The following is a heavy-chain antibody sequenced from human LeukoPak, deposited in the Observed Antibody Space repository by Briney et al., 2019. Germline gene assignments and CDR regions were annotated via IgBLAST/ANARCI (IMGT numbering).Heavy chain of an antibody. V-gene: IGHV3-23*01. Sequence: GGSLRLSCAASGFTFSSYAMSWVRQAPGKGLEWVSAISGSGGSKYYADSVKGRFTISRDNSKNTLYLQMNSLRAEDTAVYYCAKDVFWSGYQHHWGQGTLVTVSS. CDR2: ISGSGGSK. J-gene: IGHJ4*02. D-gene: IGHD3-3*01. CDR3: AKDVFWSGYQHH. CDR1: GFTFSSYA.